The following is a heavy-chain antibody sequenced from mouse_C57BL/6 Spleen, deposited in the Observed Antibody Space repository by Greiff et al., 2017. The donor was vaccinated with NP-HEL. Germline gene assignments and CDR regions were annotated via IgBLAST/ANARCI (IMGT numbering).Heavy chain of an antibody. D-gene: IGHD1-1*01. CDR1: GYAFTNYL. CDR3: ARDYYGSRRAMDY. Sequence: QVQLQQSGAELVRPGTSVKVSCKASGYAFTNYLLEWVQQRPGQGLEWIGVINPGSGGSNYNEKFKGKATLTAAKSSSTYYMQLSSTTSEDSAVYFCARDYYGSRRAMDYWGQGTSVTVAS. CDR2: INPGSGGS. J-gene: IGHJ4*01. V-gene: IGHV1-54*01.